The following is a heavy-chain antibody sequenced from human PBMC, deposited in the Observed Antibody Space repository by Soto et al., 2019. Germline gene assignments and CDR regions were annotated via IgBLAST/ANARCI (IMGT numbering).Heavy chain of an antibody. CDR1: GFTFSSYA. CDR2: ISGSGGST. D-gene: IGHD3-22*01. Sequence: EVQLLESGGGLVQPGGSLRLSCAASGFTFSSYAMSWVRQAPGKGLEWVSAISGSGGSTYYADSVKGRFTISRDNSKNTLYLQMNSLRAEDTAVYYCVVWYDSSGYLAFDYWGQGTLVTVSS. CDR3: VVWYDSSGYLAFDY. V-gene: IGHV3-23*01. J-gene: IGHJ4*02.